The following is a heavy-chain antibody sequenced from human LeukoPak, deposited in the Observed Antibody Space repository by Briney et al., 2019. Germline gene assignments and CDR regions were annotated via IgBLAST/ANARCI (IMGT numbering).Heavy chain of an antibody. Sequence: GGSLRLSCAASGFTFSTKWMSWVRQAPGKGLEWVATINQDGSDQYYVDSVKGRFTISRDNAKNSLDLQMNSLRAEDTAVYYCAITNLVWGAIIDRLDYWGPGTLVTVSS. D-gene: IGHD3-10*01. J-gene: IGHJ4*02. CDR1: GFTFSTKW. V-gene: IGHV3-7*02. CDR3: AITNLVWGAIIDRLDY. CDR2: INQDGSDQ.